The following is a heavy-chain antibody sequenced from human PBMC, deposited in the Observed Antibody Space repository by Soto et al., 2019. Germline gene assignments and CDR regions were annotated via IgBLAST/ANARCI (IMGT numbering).Heavy chain of an antibody. V-gene: IGHV3-23*01. CDR1: GFTLSSYA. CDR2: ISGSGGST. D-gene: IGHD1-26*01. CDR3: AKDPQWELSYFDY. J-gene: IGHJ4*02. Sequence: EVQLLESWGGLVQPGGSLRLSCAASGFTLSSYAMSWVRQAPGKGLEWVSAISGSGGSTYYADSVKGRFTISRDNSKNTLYLQMNSLRAEDTAVYYCAKDPQWELSYFDYWGQGTLVTVSS.